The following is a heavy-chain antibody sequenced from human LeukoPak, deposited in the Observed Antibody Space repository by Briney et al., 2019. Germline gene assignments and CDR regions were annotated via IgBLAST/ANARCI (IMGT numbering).Heavy chain of an antibody. D-gene: IGHD2-2*02. Sequence: GGSLRLSCAGSGFTFSSYWMHWVRQAPGKGLEWVSAISGSGGRTYYADSVKGRFTISRDNSKNTLYLQMNSLRAEDTAVCYCAKVVPAAISHFDYWGQGTLVTVSS. J-gene: IGHJ4*02. CDR3: AKVVPAAISHFDY. CDR2: ISGSGGRT. V-gene: IGHV3-23*01. CDR1: GFTFSSYW.